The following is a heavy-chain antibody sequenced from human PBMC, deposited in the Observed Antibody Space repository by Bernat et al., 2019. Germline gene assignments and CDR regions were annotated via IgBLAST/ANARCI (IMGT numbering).Heavy chain of an antibody. J-gene: IGHJ5*02. CDR2: IIPNSGGT. CDR1: GGTFSSYA. V-gene: IGHV1-2*02. Sequence: QVQLVQSGAEVKKPGSSVKVSCKASGGTFSSYAISWVRQAPGQGLEWMGGIIPNSGGTNYAQKFQGRVTMTRDTSISTAYMELSRLRSDDTAVYYCARAVRGDPEQLVLWGQGTLVTVSS. CDR3: ARAVRGDPEQLVL. D-gene: IGHD3-16*01.